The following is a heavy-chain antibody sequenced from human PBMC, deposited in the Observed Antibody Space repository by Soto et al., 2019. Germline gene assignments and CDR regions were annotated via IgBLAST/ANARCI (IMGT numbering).Heavy chain of an antibody. CDR3: ASGTSSSPPYYYYYGMDV. CDR1: GYSFTSYW. V-gene: IGHV5-51*01. J-gene: IGHJ6*02. D-gene: IGHD6-6*01. CDR2: IYPGDSDT. Sequence: PGESLKISCKGSGYSFTSYWIGWVRQMPGKGLEWMGIIYPGDSDTRYSPSFQGQVTISADKSISTAYLQWSSLKASDTAMYYCASGTSSSPPYYYYYGMDVWGQGTTVTAP.